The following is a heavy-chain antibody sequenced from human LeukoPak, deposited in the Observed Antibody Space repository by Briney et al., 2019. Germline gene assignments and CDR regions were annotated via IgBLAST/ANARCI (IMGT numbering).Heavy chain of an antibody. J-gene: IGHJ4*02. CDR3: ARIIVGASFDY. CDR1: GGSVNNGPYY. CDR2: ISYTGGT. V-gene: IGHV4-31*03. D-gene: IGHD1-26*01. Sequence: SETLSLTCTVSGGSVNNGPYYWSWIRQHPGKGLEWIGYISYTGGTYYNPSLESRVSMSVDTSKNQFSLKLSSVTAADTAMYCCARIIVGASFDYWGQGTLVTVSS.